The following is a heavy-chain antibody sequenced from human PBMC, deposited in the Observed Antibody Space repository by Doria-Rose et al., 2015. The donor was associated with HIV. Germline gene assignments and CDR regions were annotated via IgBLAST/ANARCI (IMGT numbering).Heavy chain of an antibody. Sequence: QITLKESGPVLVKPTETPTLTCTVSVVSFSSPGMGVSWIRQPLGKALEWLANIFSEDERSYKTSLKSRLIISRGTSKSQVVLTMTDMDPVDTATYYCARIKSSRWYHKYYFDFWGQGTLVIVST. J-gene: IGHJ4*02. CDR1: VVSFSSPGMG. V-gene: IGHV2-26*01. CDR2: IFSEDER. CDR3: ARIKSSRWYHKYYFDF. D-gene: IGHD6-13*01.